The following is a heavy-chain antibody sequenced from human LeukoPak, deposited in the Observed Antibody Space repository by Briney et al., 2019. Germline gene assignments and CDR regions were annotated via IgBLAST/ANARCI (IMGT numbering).Heavy chain of an antibody. V-gene: IGHV4-34*01. CDR1: GGSISGYY. CDR3: ARDGYFSGSSCRMGHWFDP. J-gene: IGHJ5*02. CDR2: ISHRRGT. D-gene: IGHD2-15*01. Sequence: SETLSLTCALSGGSISGYYWTWVRQSPGGGLEWLGEISHRRGTNTPSLQSRVTMSMNTSKNQFSLKLSSVTAADTAVYYCARDGYFSGSSCRMGHWFDPWGPGSLVTVPS.